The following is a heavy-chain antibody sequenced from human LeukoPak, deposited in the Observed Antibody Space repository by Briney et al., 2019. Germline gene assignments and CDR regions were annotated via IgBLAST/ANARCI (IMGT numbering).Heavy chain of an antibody. CDR1: GFTFSDYY. CDR2: ISSSGSTI. CDR3: ARDILSYGDYEENWFGP. Sequence: GGSLRLSSAASGFTFSDYYMSWIRQAPGKGLEWVSYISSSGSTIYYADSVKGRFTISRDNAKNSLHLQMNSLRAEDTAVHYCARDILSYGDYEENWFGPWGQGTLVTVSS. D-gene: IGHD4-17*01. V-gene: IGHV3-11*04. J-gene: IGHJ5*02.